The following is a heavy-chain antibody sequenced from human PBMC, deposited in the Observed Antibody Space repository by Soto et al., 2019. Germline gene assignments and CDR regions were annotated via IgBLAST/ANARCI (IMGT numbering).Heavy chain of an antibody. CDR1: GGSISSGDSY. Sequence: QVQLQESGPGLVKPAQTLSLTCTVSGGSISSGDSYWSWIRQPPGKGLEGIGYIYYSGSTYYNPPLKSRVTSSVDTPKNQVSLKLSSFAAADTAVYYCASTYGDYVGGWFDPWGQGTLVTVSS. V-gene: IGHV4-30-4*01. CDR3: ASTYGDYVGGWFDP. D-gene: IGHD4-17*01. CDR2: IYYSGST. J-gene: IGHJ5*02.